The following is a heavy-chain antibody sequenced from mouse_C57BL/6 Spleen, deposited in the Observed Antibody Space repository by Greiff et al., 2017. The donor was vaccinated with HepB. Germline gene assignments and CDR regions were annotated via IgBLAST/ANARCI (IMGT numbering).Heavy chain of an antibody. V-gene: IGHV5-6*01. CDR3: ARHRDYYGSSYEFAY. Sequence: EVQGVESGGDLVKPGGSLKLSCAASGFTFSSYGMSWVRQTPDKRLEWVATISSGGSYTYYPDSVKGRFTISRDNAKNTLYLQMSSLKSEDTAMYYCARHRDYYGSSYEFAYWGQGTLVTVSA. D-gene: IGHD1-1*01. CDR2: ISSGGSYT. J-gene: IGHJ3*01. CDR1: GFTFSSYG.